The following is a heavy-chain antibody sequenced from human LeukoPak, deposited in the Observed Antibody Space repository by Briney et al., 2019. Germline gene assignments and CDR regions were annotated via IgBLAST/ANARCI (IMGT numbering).Heavy chain of an antibody. CDR3: ARRGYGSGSYYFDY. CDR1: GFTFTTYA. D-gene: IGHD3-10*01. J-gene: IGHJ4*02. Sequence: GGSLRLSCAASGFTFTTYAMSWVRRAPGRGLEWVSAISNSGGSTYYADSVKGRFTISRDNSKNTLYLQINSLRAEDTAIYYCARRGYGSGSYYFDYWGQGTLDTVSS. CDR2: ISNSGGST. V-gene: IGHV3-23*01.